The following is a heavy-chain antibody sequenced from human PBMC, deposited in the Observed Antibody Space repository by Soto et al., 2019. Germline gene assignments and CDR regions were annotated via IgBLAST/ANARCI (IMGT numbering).Heavy chain of an antibody. J-gene: IGHJ4*02. CDR2: IVVGSGNT. Sequence: SVKVSCKASGFTFTSSAVQWVRQARGQRLEWIGWIVVGSGNTNYAQKFQERVTITRDMSTSTAYMELSSLRSEDTAVYYCAADPNYYDSSGYYLGDYWGQGTLVTVSS. D-gene: IGHD3-22*01. CDR3: AADPNYYDSSGYYLGDY. CDR1: GFTFTSSA. V-gene: IGHV1-58*01.